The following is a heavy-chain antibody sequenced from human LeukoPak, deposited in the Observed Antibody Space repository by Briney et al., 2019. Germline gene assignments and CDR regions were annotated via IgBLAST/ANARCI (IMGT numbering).Heavy chain of an antibody. V-gene: IGHV4-34*01. J-gene: IGHJ3*02. Sequence: ASETLSLTCAVYGGSFSGYYWSWIRQPPGKGLEWIGEINHSGSTNYNPSLKSRVTISVDTSKNQFSLKLSSVTAADTAVYYCARTYYYDSNLPIWGQGTMVTVSS. CDR2: INHSGST. CDR3: ARTYYYDSNLPI. CDR1: GGSFSGYY. D-gene: IGHD3-22*01.